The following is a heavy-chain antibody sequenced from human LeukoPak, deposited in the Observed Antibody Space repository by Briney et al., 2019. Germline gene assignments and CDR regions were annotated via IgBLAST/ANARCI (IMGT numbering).Heavy chain of an antibody. Sequence: ASVKVSCKASGYTFTSYGISWVRQAPGQGLEWMGWISAYNGNTNYAQKLQGRVTMTTDTSTSTAYMELRSLRSDDTAVYYCARAAWEPFSGIITKNDYWGQGTLVTVSS. J-gene: IGHJ4*02. CDR1: GYTFTSYG. CDR2: ISAYNGNT. CDR3: ARAAWEPFSGIITKNDY. V-gene: IGHV1-18*01. D-gene: IGHD1-26*01.